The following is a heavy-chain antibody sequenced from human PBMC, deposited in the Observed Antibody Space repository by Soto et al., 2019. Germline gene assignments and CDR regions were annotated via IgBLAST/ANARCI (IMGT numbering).Heavy chain of an antibody. CDR1: GYTFTNYA. CDR2: INAGNGNT. CDR3: ARGHLAVVPVASWYFYMDV. J-gene: IGHJ6*03. V-gene: IGHV1-3*01. Sequence: GASVKVSWKASGYTFTNYAVHWVRQAPGQRLEWMGWINAGNGNTRYSQKFQGRVTITRDTSARTAYMELSSLRSEDTAVYYCARGHLAVVPVASWYFYMDVWGKGTTVTVSS. D-gene: IGHD2-2*01.